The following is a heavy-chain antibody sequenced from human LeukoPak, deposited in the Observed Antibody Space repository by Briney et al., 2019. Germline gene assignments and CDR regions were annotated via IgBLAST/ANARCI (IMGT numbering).Heavy chain of an antibody. Sequence: PSETLSLTCAVYGGSFSGYYWSWIRQPPGKGLEWIGEINHSGSTNYNPSLKSRVTISVDTSKNQFSLKLSSVTAADTAVYYCARGRGYSYGYPRSQFFDYWGQGTLVTVSS. V-gene: IGHV4-34*01. CDR1: GGSFSGYY. D-gene: IGHD5-18*01. J-gene: IGHJ4*02. CDR3: ARGRGYSYGYPRSQFFDY. CDR2: INHSGST.